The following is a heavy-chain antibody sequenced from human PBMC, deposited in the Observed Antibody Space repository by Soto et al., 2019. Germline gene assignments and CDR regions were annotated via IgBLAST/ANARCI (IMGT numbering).Heavy chain of an antibody. CDR1: GGSISSGGYY. Sequence: QVQLQESGPGLVKPSQTLSLTCTVSGGSISSGGYYWSWIRQHPGKGLEWIGYIYYSGSTYYNPSLQSRVTISVDTSKNQFSLKLSSVTAADTAVYYCARGSNYYDSRGRLDYWGQGTLVTVSS. CDR2: IYYSGST. D-gene: IGHD3-22*01. CDR3: ARGSNYYDSRGRLDY. V-gene: IGHV4-31*03. J-gene: IGHJ4*02.